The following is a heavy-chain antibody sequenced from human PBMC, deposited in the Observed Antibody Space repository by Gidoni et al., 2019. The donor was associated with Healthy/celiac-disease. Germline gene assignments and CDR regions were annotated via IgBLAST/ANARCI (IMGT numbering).Heavy chain of an antibody. CDR2: ISYDGSNK. CDR1: GFTFSSYA. CDR3: ARASTKGLLYYYYGMDV. Sequence: QVQLVESGGGVVQPGRSLRLSCAASGFTFSSYAMHWFRQAPGQGLEWVAVISYDGSNKYYSASVKGRFTISRDISKNTLYLQMHRLRAEDTAVYYCARASTKGLLYYYYGMDVWGQGTTVTVSS. V-gene: IGHV3-30-3*01. D-gene: IGHD2-2*01. J-gene: IGHJ6*02.